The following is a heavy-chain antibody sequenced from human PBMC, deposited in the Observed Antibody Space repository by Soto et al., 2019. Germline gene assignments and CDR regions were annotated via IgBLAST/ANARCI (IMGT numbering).Heavy chain of an antibody. Sequence: FPRLSCAASGFTFSSYAMSWVRQVPGKGLESVSAISGSGGRTYYDDSVKGRLTISRDNSKKTLYLQMNRLRAQDTAVYYCAKGYSRASSSTFHXWGQGTLVTVSX. J-gene: IGHJ4*02. CDR1: GFTFSSYA. V-gene: IGHV3-23*01. CDR2: ISGSGGRT. CDR3: AKGYSRASSSTFHX. D-gene: IGHD6-19*01.